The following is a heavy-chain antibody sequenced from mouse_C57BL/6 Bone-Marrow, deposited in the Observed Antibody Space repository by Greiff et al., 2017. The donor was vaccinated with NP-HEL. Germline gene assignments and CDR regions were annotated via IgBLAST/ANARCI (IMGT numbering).Heavy chain of an antibody. J-gene: IGHJ1*03. CDR2: IDPSDSYT. V-gene: IGHV1-69*01. Sequence: VKLQQPGAELVMPGASVKLSCKASGYTFTSYWMHWVKQRPGQGLEWIGEIDPSDSYTNYNLKFKGKSTLTVDKSSSTAYMQLSSLTSEDSAVYYCARETLNWYFDVWGTGTTVTVSS. CDR1: GYTFTSYW. CDR3: ARETLNWYFDV.